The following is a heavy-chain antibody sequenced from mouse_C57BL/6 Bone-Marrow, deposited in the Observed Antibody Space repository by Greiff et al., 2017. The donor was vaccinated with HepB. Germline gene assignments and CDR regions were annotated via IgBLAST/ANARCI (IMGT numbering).Heavy chain of an antibody. CDR3: ARLGAWFAY. V-gene: IGHV1-64*01. CDR2: IHPNSGST. J-gene: IGHJ3*01. CDR1: GYTFTSYW. D-gene: IGHD4-1*01. Sequence: VQLKQPGAELVKPGASVKLSCKASGYTFTSYWMHWVKQRPGQGLEWIGMIHPNSGSTNYNEKFKSKATLTVDKSSSTAYMQLSSLTSEDSAVYYCARLGAWFAYWGQGTLVTVSA.